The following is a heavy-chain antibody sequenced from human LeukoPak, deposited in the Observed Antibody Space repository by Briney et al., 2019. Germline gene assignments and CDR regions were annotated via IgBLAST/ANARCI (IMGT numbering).Heavy chain of an antibody. CDR3: ARDKRVVTAYDAFDI. CDR1: GGSISSSNW. D-gene: IGHD2-21*02. J-gene: IGHJ3*02. Sequence: TPSGTLSLTCAVSGGSISSSNWWSWVRQPPGKGLEWIGYIYYSGSTYYNPSLKSRVTISVDTSKNQFSLKLSSVTAADTAVYYCARDKRVVTAYDAFDIWGQGTMVTVSS. V-gene: IGHV4-4*02. CDR2: IYYSGST.